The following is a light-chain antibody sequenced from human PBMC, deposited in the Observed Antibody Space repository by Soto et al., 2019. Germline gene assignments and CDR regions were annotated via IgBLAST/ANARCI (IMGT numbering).Light chain of an antibody. CDR1: QAINIY. CDR2: AAS. J-gene: IGKJ1*01. V-gene: IGKV1-16*01. Sequence: DVQMTQSPSSLSASVGDRVTITCRASQAINIYLAWFQQKPGKAPKSLIYAASSLRSGVPSRFSGSGSGTVFTLTISHLQPEDFATYYCQQYDHYPWTFGQGTTVEIK. CDR3: QQYDHYPWT.